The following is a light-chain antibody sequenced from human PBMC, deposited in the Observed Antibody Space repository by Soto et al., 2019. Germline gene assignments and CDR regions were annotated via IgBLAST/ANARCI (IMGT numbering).Light chain of an antibody. J-gene: IGLJ1*01. CDR1: TSDVGGYDY. CDR3: CSYAGDFYV. CDR2: DVS. Sequence: QSALTQPRSVSGSPGQSVAISCTGTTSDVGGYDYVSWHQQHPGKAPELIIFDVSKRPSGVPDRFSGSKSGNTASLTISGLQAEDEADYFCCSYAGDFYVFGSGTKLTVL. V-gene: IGLV2-11*01.